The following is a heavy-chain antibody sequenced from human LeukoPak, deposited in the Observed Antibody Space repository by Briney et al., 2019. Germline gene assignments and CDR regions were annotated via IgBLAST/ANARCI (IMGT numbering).Heavy chain of an antibody. CDR3: ARDGVRDYNWNYFVSNWFDP. V-gene: IGHV1-18*04. D-gene: IGHD1-1*01. CDR2: ISAYNGNT. J-gene: IGHJ5*02. CDR1: GHTFTSYG. Sequence: ASVKVSCKASGHTFTSYGISWVRQAPGQGVEWMGWISAYNGNTKYAQKVQGRVTMTTDTSTSTAYMELRSLRSDDTAVYYCARDGVRDYNWNYFVSNWFDPWGQGTLVTVSS.